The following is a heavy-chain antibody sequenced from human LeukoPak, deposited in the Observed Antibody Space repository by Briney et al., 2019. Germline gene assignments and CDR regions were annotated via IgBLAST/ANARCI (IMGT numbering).Heavy chain of an antibody. V-gene: IGHV4-39*01. CDR2: THYSVST. CDR3: ARQTSGMAFDV. J-gene: IGHJ3*01. D-gene: IGHD1-26*01. CDR1: GGSISSSSSY. Sequence: SETLSLTCTVSGGSISSSSSYWGWIRQPPGRGLEWVGTTHYSVSTKYSPSLESRVTLSIDTSKNQFSLKLSSVTAADTAVYHCARQTSGMAFDVWGQGIMVTVSS.